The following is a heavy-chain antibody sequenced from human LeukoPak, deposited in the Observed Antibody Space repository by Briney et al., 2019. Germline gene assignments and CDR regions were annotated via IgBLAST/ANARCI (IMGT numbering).Heavy chain of an antibody. Sequence: SETLSLTCTVSGVSISNYYWSWIRQPAGKGLEGIGRISISGGTKHNPSLKSRVTMSVDTSKNQFSLNLNSVTAADTAVYYCARGFTMMANNAFDIWGQGTMVTVSS. V-gene: IGHV4-4*07. D-gene: IGHD3-22*01. CDR2: ISISGGT. CDR3: ARGFTMMANNAFDI. J-gene: IGHJ3*02. CDR1: GVSISNYY.